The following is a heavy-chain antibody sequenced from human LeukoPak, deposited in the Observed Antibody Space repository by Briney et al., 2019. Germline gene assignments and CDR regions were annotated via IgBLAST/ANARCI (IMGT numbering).Heavy chain of an antibody. J-gene: IGHJ6*02. CDR3: ARDQTWLRDYYGMDV. V-gene: IGHV3-21*01. Sequence: GGSLKLSCAASGFTFSSCSMNWVRQAPGKGLEWVSSISSSSSYIYYADSVKGRFTISRDNAKNSLYLQMNSLRAEDTAVYYCARDQTWLRDYYGMDVWGQGTTVTVSS. D-gene: IGHD5-12*01. CDR2: ISSSSSYI. CDR1: GFTFSSCS.